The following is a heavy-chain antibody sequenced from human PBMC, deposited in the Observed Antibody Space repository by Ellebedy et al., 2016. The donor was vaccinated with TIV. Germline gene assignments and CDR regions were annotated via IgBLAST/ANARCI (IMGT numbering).Heavy chain of an antibody. V-gene: IGHV3-30-3*01. CDR2: ISYDGSNK. J-gene: IGHJ4*02. Sequence: GGSLRLXXAASGFTFSSYAMHWVRQAPGKGLEWVAVISYDGSNKYYADSVKGRFTISRDNSKNTLYLQMNSLRAEDTAVYYCARDQGYSSSPTTTFDYWGQGTLVTVSS. D-gene: IGHD6-13*01. CDR1: GFTFSSYA. CDR3: ARDQGYSSSPTTTFDY.